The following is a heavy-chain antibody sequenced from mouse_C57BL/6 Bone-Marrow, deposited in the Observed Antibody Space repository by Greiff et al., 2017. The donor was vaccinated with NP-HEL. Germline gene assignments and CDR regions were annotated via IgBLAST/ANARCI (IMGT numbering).Heavy chain of an antibody. CDR3: ARPYGNCYFDY. V-gene: IGHV1-26*01. Sequence: EVQLQQSGPELVKPGASVKISCKASGYTFTDYYMNWGKQSHGKSLEWIGDINPNNGGTSYNQKFKGKATLTVDKSSSTAYMELRSLTSEDSAVYYCARPYGNCYFDYWGQGTTLTVSS. CDR1: GYTFTDYY. D-gene: IGHD2-1*01. J-gene: IGHJ2*01. CDR2: INPNNGGT.